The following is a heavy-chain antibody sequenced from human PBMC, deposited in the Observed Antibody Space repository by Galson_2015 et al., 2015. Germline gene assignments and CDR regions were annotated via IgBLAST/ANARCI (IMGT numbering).Heavy chain of an antibody. CDR1: GFTFSSSW. CDR2: INSDGSST. D-gene: IGHD2-2*01. J-gene: IGHJ3*02. V-gene: IGHV3-74*01. CDR3: ARDRYCSSTSCYDGAFDI. Sequence: SLRLSCAASGFTFSSSWMHWVRQAPGKGLVWVSRINSDGSSTSYADSVKGRFTISRDNAKNTLYLQMNSLRAEDTAVYYCARDRYCSSTSCYDGAFDIWGQGTMVTVSS.